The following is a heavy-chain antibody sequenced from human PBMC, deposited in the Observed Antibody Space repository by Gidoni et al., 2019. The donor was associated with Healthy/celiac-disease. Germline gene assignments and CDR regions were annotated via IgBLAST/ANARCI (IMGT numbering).Heavy chain of an antibody. V-gene: IGHV4-31*03. J-gene: IGHJ4*02. Sequence: QVQLQESGPGLVKPSQTLSLTCTVSGGSISSGGYYWSWIRQHPGKGLEWIGYIYYSGSTYYNPSLKSRVTISVDTSKNQFSLKLSSVTAADTAVYYCARVYGPDPYTVVTRWYYFDYWGQGTLVTVSS. CDR3: ARVYGPDPYTVVTRWYYFDY. D-gene: IGHD2-21*02. CDR2: IYYSGST. CDR1: GGSISSGGYY.